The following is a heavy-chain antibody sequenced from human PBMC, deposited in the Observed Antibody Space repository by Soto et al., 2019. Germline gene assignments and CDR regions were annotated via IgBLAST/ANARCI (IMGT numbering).Heavy chain of an antibody. CDR1: GFTFTSSA. CDR3: AASQVERHWFDP. CDR2: IVVGSGNT. V-gene: IGHV1-58*01. D-gene: IGHD1-1*01. J-gene: IGHJ5*02. Sequence: SVKVSCKASGFTFTSSAVRWVRQARGQRLEWIGWIVVGSGNTNYAQKFQERVTITRDMSTSTAYMELSSLRSEDTAVYYCAASQVERHWFDPWGQGTLVTVSS.